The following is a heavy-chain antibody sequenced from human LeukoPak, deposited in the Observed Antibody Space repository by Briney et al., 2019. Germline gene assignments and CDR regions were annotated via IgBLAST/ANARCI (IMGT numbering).Heavy chain of an antibody. D-gene: IGHD3-9*01. CDR2: IFGSGSNT. CDR3: AKIDWSSGF. J-gene: IGHJ4*02. V-gene: IGHV3-23*05. Sequence: GGSLRLSCAAPGFTFSSYSMNWVRQAPGKGLEWVSTIFGSGSNTYYADSVKGRFIISRDNSKNTLYLQMDSLRAEDTAVYFCAKIDWSSGFWGQGTLVAVSS. CDR1: GFTFSSYS.